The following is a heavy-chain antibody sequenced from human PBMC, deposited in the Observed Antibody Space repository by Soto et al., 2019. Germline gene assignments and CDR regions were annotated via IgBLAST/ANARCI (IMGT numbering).Heavy chain of an antibody. CDR2: ISSSSSYI. J-gene: IGHJ6*02. D-gene: IGHD3-3*01. V-gene: IGHV3-21*01. Sequence: GGSLRLSCAASGFTFSSYSMNWVRQAPGKGLEWVSSISSSSSYIYYADSVKGRFTISRDNAKNSLYLQMNSLRAEDTAVYYCARDRPITIFGVVPGYYGMDVWGQGTTVTVSS. CDR3: ARDRPITIFGVVPGYYGMDV. CDR1: GFTFSSYS.